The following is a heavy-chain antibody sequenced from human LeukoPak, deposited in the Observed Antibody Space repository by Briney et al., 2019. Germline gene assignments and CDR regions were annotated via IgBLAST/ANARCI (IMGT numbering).Heavy chain of an antibody. D-gene: IGHD3-22*01. CDR1: GFTFSTYL. J-gene: IGHJ1*01. V-gene: IGHV3-74*01. CDR2: IKSDGST. Sequence: GGSLRLSCAASGFTFSTYLMHWVRQAPGKGLVWVSRIKSDGSTNYADSVKGRFTISRDNAKNTVSLQMSSLRPEDTGVYYCARAPSEIGGYYPEYFRHWGQGTLVTVSS. CDR3: ARAPSEIGGYYPEYFRH.